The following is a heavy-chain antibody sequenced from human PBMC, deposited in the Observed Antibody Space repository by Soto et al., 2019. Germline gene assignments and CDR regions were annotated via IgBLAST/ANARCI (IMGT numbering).Heavy chain of an antibody. V-gene: IGHV4-34*01. J-gene: IGHJ4*01. D-gene: IGHD3-10*01. Sequence: PSETLSLTCAVYGGSFSGYYWSWIRQPPGKGLEWIGEINHSGSTNYNPSLKSRVTISADVSKNQFSLDLRSVTAADTAVYYCARRWSGTDYWGHGTLVTVSS. CDR3: ARRWSGTDY. CDR2: INHSGST. CDR1: GGSFSGYY.